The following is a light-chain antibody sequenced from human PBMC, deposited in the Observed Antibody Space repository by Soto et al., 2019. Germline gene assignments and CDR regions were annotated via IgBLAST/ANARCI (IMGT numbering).Light chain of an antibody. CDR1: QNLDNY. V-gene: IGKV1-39*01. J-gene: IGKJ2*03. CDR2: AAS. CDR3: QQSVSTPRYS. Sequence: DIQMTQSPSSLSASVGDRVTITCRASQNLDNYLNWYQQKPGKAPNLLIYAASRLQSGVPSRFAGSGSGTHFPLAITSLQPEDVGTYFCQQSVSTPRYSFGQGTKVEMK.